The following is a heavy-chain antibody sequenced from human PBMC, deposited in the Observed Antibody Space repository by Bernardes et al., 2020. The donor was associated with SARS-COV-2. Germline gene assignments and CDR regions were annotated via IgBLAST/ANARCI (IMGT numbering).Heavy chain of an antibody. CDR1: GFTFSSYW. CDR2: MKQDGSEK. D-gene: IGHD3-9*01. Sequence: GGSLRLSCAASGFTFSSYWMSWVRQAPGKGLEWVANMKQDGSEKYYVDSVKGRFTISRDNAKNSLYLQMNSLRAEDTAVYYCARDKRYFDWLSNYYYYYGMDVWGQGTTVTVSS. CDR3: ARDKRYFDWLSNYYYYYGMDV. V-gene: IGHV3-7*04. J-gene: IGHJ6*02.